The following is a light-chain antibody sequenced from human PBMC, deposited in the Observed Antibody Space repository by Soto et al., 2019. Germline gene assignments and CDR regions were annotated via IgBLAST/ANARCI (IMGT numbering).Light chain of an antibody. V-gene: IGKV3-20*01. CDR2: GAS. CDR1: QSVSSSY. Sequence: EIVLTQSPGTLSLSPGERATLSCRASQSVSSSYLAWYQQKPGQAPRLLIYGASSRATGIPDRFSGSGSGTDFTLIISSLEPEDFAVYYCQQYGSSLWTFGQGTKVDIK. CDR3: QQYGSSLWT. J-gene: IGKJ1*01.